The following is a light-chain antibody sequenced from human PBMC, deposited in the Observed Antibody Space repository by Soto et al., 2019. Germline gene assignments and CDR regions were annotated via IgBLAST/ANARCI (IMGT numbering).Light chain of an antibody. V-gene: IGKV4-1*01. CDR2: WAS. CDR1: RSLLHGSNNKNF. CDR3: KQAFEIPLT. J-gene: IGKJ4*01. Sequence: DIVMTQSPDSLAVSLGETATINCKSSRSLLHGSNNKNFEAWYQQRPGQPPQLLFYWASTRESGVPERFSGSGSGTDFTLNISSVRAEDVGVYYCKQAFEIPLTFGGGTKVEIK.